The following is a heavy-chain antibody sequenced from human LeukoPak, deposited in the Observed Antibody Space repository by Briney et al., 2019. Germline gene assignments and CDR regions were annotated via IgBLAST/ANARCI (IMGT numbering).Heavy chain of an antibody. D-gene: IGHD1-26*01. CDR3: ATSRGGPRGRFDP. CDR1: GGSISSYY. Sequence: PSETLSLTCTVSGGSISSYYWSWIRQPPGKGLEWIGYIYYSGSTNYNPSLKSRVTISVDTSKNQFSLKLSSVTAADTAVYYCATSRGGPRGRFDPWGQGTLVTVSS. CDR2: IYYSGST. J-gene: IGHJ5*02. V-gene: IGHV4-59*08.